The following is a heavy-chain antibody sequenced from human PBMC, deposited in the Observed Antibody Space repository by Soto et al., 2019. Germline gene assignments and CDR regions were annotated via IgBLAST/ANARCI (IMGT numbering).Heavy chain of an antibody. V-gene: IGHV3-48*01. CDR3: ARDLYGSSWEIGKNYWYFDL. Sequence: GGSLRLSCAASGFTFSSYSMNWVRQAPGKGLEWVSYISSSSSTIYYADSVKGRFTISRDNAKNSLYLQMNSLRAEDTAVYYCARDLYGSSWEIGKNYWYFDLWGRGTLVTVSS. D-gene: IGHD6-13*01. CDR1: GFTFSSYS. J-gene: IGHJ2*01. CDR2: ISSSSSTI.